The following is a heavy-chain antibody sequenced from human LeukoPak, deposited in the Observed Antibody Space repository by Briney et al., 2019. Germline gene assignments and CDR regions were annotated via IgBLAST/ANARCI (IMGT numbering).Heavy chain of an antibody. J-gene: IGHJ4*02. CDR2: IYYSGST. V-gene: IGHV4-39*01. Sequence: SETLSLTCTVSGGSISSSSYYWGWIRQPPGKGLEWIGSIYYSGSTYYNPSLKSRVTISVDTSKNQFSLKLSSVTAADTAAYYCARRRGSGCDYWGQGTLVTVSS. D-gene: IGHD6-19*01. CDR1: GGSISSSSYY. CDR3: ARRRGSGCDY.